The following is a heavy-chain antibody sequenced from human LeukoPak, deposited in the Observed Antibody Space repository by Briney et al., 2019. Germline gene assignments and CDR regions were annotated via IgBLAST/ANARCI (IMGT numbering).Heavy chain of an antibody. Sequence: GGSLRLSCAASGFTFSSYGMHWVRQAPGKGLEWVAFIRYDGSNKYYADSVKGRFTISRDNSKNTLYLQMNSLRAEDTAVYYCAKDAPSAAGYDYWGQGTLVTVSS. D-gene: IGHD6-13*01. CDR3: AKDAPSAAGYDY. J-gene: IGHJ4*02. CDR2: IRYDGSNK. V-gene: IGHV3-30*02. CDR1: GFTFSSYG.